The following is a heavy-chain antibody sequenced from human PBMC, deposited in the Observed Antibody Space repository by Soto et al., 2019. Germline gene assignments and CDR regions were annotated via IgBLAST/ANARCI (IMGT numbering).Heavy chain of an antibody. CDR2: INPNGGNT. CDR3: GRDTSGLDY. J-gene: IGHJ4*02. Sequence: QVQLVQSGAEVKKPGASVKVSCQASGSTFASHYIHWVRQAPGQGLEWMGVINPNGGNTRYAQRLQDRITLTADTPTNTVYLDLSSLSSDDTAVYYCGRDTSGLDYWGQGTLVTVSS. CDR1: GSTFASHY. V-gene: IGHV1-46*01.